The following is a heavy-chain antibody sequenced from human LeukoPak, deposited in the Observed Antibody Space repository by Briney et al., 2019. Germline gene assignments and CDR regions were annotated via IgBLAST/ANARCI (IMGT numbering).Heavy chain of an antibody. CDR1: DGSLSIYY. J-gene: IGHJ4*02. Sequence: PSETLSLTCTVSDGSLSIYYWNWIRQPPGKGLEWIGYIYNSGSSTIYNPSLQSRVTISVAMSKNQFSLRLSSVTAADTAVYFCVRDRELTYWGQGILVTVSS. V-gene: IGHV4-59*01. CDR3: VRDRELTY. CDR2: IYNSGSST. D-gene: IGHD3-10*01.